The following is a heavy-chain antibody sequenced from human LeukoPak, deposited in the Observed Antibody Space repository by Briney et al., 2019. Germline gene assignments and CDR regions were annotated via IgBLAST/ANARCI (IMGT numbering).Heavy chain of an antibody. D-gene: IGHD2-15*01. Sequence: GGSLRLSCAASGFTFSSYGMSWVRQAPGKGLEWVSAITATSSSTHDADSVQGRFTISRDNSKNTLYLQMNSLRAEDTAVYYCARDQRMWYFDLWGRGTLVTVSS. V-gene: IGHV3-23*01. CDR2: ITATSSST. CDR1: GFTFSSYG. CDR3: ARDQRMWYFDL. J-gene: IGHJ2*01.